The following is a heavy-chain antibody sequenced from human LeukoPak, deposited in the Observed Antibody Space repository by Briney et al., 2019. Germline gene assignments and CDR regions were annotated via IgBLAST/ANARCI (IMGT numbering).Heavy chain of an antibody. V-gene: IGHV1-24*01. CDR3: ARVNTMIAGPPGYFQH. Sequence: ASVKVSCKVSGYTLTELSMHWVRQAPGKGLEWMGGFDPEDGETIYAQKFQGRVTMTEDTSTDTAYMELSSLRTEDTAVYYCARVNTMIAGPPGYFQHWGQGTLVTVSS. J-gene: IGHJ1*01. CDR2: FDPEDGET. CDR1: GYTLTELS. D-gene: IGHD3-22*01.